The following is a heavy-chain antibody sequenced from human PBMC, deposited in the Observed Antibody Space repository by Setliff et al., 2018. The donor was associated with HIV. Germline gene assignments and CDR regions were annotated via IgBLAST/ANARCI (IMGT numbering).Heavy chain of an antibody. J-gene: IGHJ3*02. CDR2: IISIFDKA. V-gene: IGHV1-69*13. CDR1: GYSFTAYQ. D-gene: IGHD5-18*01. CDR3: ARGGVRGYSYGEAFDI. Sequence: ASVKVSCKTFGYSFTAYQMHWLRQAPGQGLEWMGGIISIFDKANYAQKFHGRLTITADDSTRTVYMELNSLGSGDTAVYYCARGGVRGYSYGEAFDIWGQGTLVTVSS.